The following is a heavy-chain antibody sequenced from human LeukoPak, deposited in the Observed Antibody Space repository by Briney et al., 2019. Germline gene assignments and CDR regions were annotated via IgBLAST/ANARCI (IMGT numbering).Heavy chain of an antibody. CDR3: ARNLVILNAFDL. V-gene: IGHV1-46*01. CDR2: INPSSGPP. D-gene: IGHD2-21*01. J-gene: IGHJ3*01. CDR1: GYTSTSYY. Sequence: ASVKVSCKPSGYTSTSYYLHWVRQAPGQGLEWMGIINPSSGPPTYAQKFRGRVTMTRDTSTSTVYMELSSLRSEDTAVYYCARNLVILNAFDLWGQGTMVTVSS.